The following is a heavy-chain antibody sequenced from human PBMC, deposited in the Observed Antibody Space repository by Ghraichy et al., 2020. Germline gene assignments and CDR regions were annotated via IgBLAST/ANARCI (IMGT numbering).Heavy chain of an antibody. CDR1: GFTVSSNY. CDR3: ARNQRVGATEFDAFDI. Sequence: GGSLRLSCAASGFTVSSNYMSWVRQAPGKGLEWVSVIYSGGSTYYADSVKGRFTISRDNSKNTLYLQMNSLRAEDTAVYYCARNQRVGATEFDAFDIWGQGTMVTVSS. D-gene: IGHD1-26*01. V-gene: IGHV3-66*02. J-gene: IGHJ3*02. CDR2: IYSGGST.